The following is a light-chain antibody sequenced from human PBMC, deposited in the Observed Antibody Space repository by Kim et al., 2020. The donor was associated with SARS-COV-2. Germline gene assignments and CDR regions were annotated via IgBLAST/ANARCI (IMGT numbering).Light chain of an antibody. CDR3: SSYTSITTL. Sequence: QSALTQPASVSGSPGQSITISCTGTNSDVGGYNYVSWYQQHPGKAPKLIIYDVSNRPSGVSNRFSDSKSGNTASLTISGLQAEDEADYYCSSYTSITTLFGGGTQLTVL. J-gene: IGLJ2*01. CDR1: NSDVGGYNY. V-gene: IGLV2-14*03. CDR2: DVS.